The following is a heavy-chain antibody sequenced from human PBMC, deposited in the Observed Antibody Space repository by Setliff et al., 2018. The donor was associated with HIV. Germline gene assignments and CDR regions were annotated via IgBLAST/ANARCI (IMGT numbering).Heavy chain of an antibody. Sequence: SETLSLTCAVYGGSFSGYYWTWIRQPPGRGLEWIGEIIHSGGTNYNRSLKSRVTISVDTSKNQSSLNLSSVTAADTAVYYCARGGLGVVGAIDYWSQGTLVTVPQ. CDR2: IIHSGGT. D-gene: IGHD2-15*01. CDR1: GGSFSGYY. J-gene: IGHJ4*02. V-gene: IGHV4-34*01. CDR3: ARGGLGVVGAIDY.